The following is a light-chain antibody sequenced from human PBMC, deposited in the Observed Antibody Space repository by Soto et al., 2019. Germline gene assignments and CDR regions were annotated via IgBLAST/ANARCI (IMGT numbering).Light chain of an antibody. V-gene: IGLV1-47*01. CDR3: ASWDDTLSVPI. Sequence: SVLTQPPSASGTPGQRVTISCSGSRSDIGSNYVYWYQHLPGMAPKLLIYRNDPRPSGVPDRISGSRSGTSASLAIIGLRSEDEADYYCASWDDTLSVPIFGGGTKVTVL. J-gene: IGLJ2*01. CDR1: RSDIGSNY. CDR2: RND.